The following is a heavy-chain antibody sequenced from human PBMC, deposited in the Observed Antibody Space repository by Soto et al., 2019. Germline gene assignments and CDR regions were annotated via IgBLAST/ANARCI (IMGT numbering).Heavy chain of an antibody. CDR2: ISYDGSNK. CDR3: AKDLSTVNEVSANGMDV. Sequence: RLSCPASGFTFSSYGMHWVRQAPGKGLEWVAVISYDGSNKYYADSVKGRFTISRDNSKNTLYLQMNSLRAEDTAVYYCAKDLSTVNEVSANGMDVWGQGTTVTVS. CDR1: GFTFSSYG. D-gene: IGHD4-17*01. J-gene: IGHJ6*02. V-gene: IGHV3-30*18.